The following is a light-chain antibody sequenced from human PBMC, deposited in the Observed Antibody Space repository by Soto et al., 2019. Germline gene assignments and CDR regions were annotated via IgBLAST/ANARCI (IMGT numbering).Light chain of an antibody. CDR3: QQYGSSPWT. CDR2: GAS. V-gene: IGKV3-20*01. CDR1: QSVSSNY. Sequence: EIVLTQSPGTLSLSPGERATLSCRASQSVSSNYLAWYQQKPGQTPRLLIYGASSRATGIPDRFSGSGSGTDFTLIISRLEPEVFAVFYCQQYGSSPWTFGQGTKVEIK. J-gene: IGKJ1*01.